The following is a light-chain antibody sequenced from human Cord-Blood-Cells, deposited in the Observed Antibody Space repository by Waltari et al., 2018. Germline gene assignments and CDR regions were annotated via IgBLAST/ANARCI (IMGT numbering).Light chain of an antibody. CDR1: QGVSSY. CDR2: DAS. J-gene: IGKJ2*01. Sequence: EIVLTQSPATLSLSPGERATLSCRASQGVSSYLAWYQQKPGQAPRPLIYDASNRATGSPARFSGSGSGTDFTLTISSLEPEDFAVYYCQQRSNWPPYTVGQGTKLEIK. CDR3: QQRSNWPPYT. V-gene: IGKV3-11*01.